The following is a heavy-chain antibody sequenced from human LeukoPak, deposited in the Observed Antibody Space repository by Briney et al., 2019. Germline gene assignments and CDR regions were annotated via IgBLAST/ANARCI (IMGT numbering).Heavy chain of an antibody. V-gene: IGHV4-59*01. J-gene: IGHJ5*02. CDR1: GGSIRGYY. CDR3: AREGDYENWLDP. Sequence: PSETLSLTCTVSGGSIRGYYWTWIRQPPGKGLEWLGNIHYSGSSNYNPSLKSRVTISVDTSKNQFFLRLNSVTAADTAVYYCAREGDYENWLDPWGQGTLVTVSS. D-gene: IGHD4-17*01. CDR2: IHYSGSS.